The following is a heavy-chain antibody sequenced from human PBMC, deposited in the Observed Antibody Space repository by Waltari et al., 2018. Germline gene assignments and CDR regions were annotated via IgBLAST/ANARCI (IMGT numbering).Heavy chain of an antibody. CDR1: GFTFISVW. D-gene: IGHD3-3*01. CDR3: ARLEWLSRYYFDY. V-gene: IGHV3-7*01. CDR2: IKKDGMEK. J-gene: IGHJ4*02. Sequence: EVQLVESGGGLVQPGGSLRLSCAASGFTFISVWLSWGTQAPGKGLEWVANIKKDGMEKYYEDSVKGRFTISRDNAKNSLYLQMNSLRAEDTAVYYCARLEWLSRYYFDYWGQGTLVTVSS.